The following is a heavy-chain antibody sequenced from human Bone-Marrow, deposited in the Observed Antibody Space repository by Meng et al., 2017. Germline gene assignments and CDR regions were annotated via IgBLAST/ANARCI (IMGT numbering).Heavy chain of an antibody. Sequence: VKPSDTLYLPGPFSWGLISSYCWWWGRQPAGNGLEWIGRIYTSGSTNYNPSLKSRVTMSVDTSKNHFSLKLSSVTAADTAVYYCARAGGVAVAGIFLGFDPWGQGTLVTVSS. CDR3: ARAGGVAVAGIFLGFDP. J-gene: IGHJ5*02. V-gene: IGHV4-4*07. D-gene: IGHD6-19*01. CDR2: IYTSGST. CDR1: WGLISSYC.